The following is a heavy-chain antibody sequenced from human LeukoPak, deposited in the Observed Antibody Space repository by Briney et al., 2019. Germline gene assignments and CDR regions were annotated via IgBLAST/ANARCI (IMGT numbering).Heavy chain of an antibody. J-gene: IGHJ3*01. D-gene: IGHD2-15*01. Sequence: GGSLRLSCAASGFAFSRNDMFWVRQAPGKGLEWVSCISGSSGATYYADSVRGRFTISRDNSKNTAFLQMNSLRAKDTAIYYCAKGGPGAFDFWGQGTMVTVSS. V-gene: IGHV3-23*01. CDR1: GFAFSRND. CDR2: ISGSSGAT. CDR3: AKGGPGAFDF.